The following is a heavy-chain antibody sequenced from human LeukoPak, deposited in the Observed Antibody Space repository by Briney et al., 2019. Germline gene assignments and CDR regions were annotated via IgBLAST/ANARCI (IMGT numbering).Heavy chain of an antibody. CDR2: FDPEDGET. CDR3: ATVSYSSGWYRKRYNWFDP. CDR1: GYTLTELS. D-gene: IGHD6-19*01. Sequence: ASVKVSCKVSGYTLTELSMHWVRQAPGKGLEWMGGFDPEDGETIYAQKFQGRVTMTEDTSTDTAYMELSSLRSEDTAVYYCATVSYSSGWYRKRYNWFDPWGQGILVTVSS. V-gene: IGHV1-24*01. J-gene: IGHJ5*02.